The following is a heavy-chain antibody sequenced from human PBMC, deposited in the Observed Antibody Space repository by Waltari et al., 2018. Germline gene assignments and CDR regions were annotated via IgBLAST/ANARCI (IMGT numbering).Heavy chain of an antibody. CDR2: VYYIGTT. CDR1: GGSVSSGSHY. V-gene: IGHV4-61*01. CDR3: ARDGDSFGSPFDY. Sequence: QMQLQESGPGLVKPSETLSLICTVSGGSVSSGSHYWSWIRQPPGKGLEWIGYVYYIGTTNYNPALKSRFTISRDTSKNQSALRLSSVTAADTAVYYCARDGDSFGSPFDYWGQGTRVTVSS. D-gene: IGHD3-3*01. J-gene: IGHJ4*02.